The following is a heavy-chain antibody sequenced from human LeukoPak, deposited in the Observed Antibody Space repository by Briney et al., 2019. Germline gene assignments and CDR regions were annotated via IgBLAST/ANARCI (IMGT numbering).Heavy chain of an antibody. CDR1: EFTFSSYS. J-gene: IGHJ4*02. V-gene: IGHV3-30*18. D-gene: IGHD5-18*01. Sequence: PGGSLRLSCAASEFTFSSYSMNWVRQAPGKGLEWVAVISYDGSNKYYADSVKGRFTISRDNSKNTLYLQMNSLRAEDTAFYYCGKGNTASRPGFVDWGQGTLVTVSS. CDR3: GKGNTASRPGFVD. CDR2: ISYDGSNK.